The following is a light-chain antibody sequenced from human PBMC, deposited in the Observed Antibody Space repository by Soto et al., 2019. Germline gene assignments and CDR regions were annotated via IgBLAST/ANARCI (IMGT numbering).Light chain of an antibody. CDR3: QSFDNKPHVL. CDR2: SNI. V-gene: IGLV1-40*01. CDR1: GSNIGAGYD. J-gene: IGLJ3*02. Sequence: QSVLTQPPSVSGAPGQRATISCTGSGSNIGAGYDVHWYQVVSGTAPRLLIYSNINRPSGVPDRFSGSRSGASASLAITGLQAEDEGHYYCQSFDNKPHVLFGGGAQLTVL.